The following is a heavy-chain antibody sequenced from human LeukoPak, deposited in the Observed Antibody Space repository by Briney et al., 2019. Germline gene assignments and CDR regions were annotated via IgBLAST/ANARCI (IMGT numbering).Heavy chain of an antibody. D-gene: IGHD4-17*01. CDR3: AKGYYGDYPYWYFDL. CDR1: GFTISSYA. CDR2: MRDSGGST. V-gene: IGHV3-23*01. J-gene: IGHJ2*01. Sequence: GGSLRLSCAASGFTISSYAMSWVRQAPGKGLEWVSTMRDSGGSTYYVDSVKGRFTISRDNSKNTLYLQMNSLRAEDTAVYYCAKGYYGDYPYWYFDLWGRGTLVTVSS.